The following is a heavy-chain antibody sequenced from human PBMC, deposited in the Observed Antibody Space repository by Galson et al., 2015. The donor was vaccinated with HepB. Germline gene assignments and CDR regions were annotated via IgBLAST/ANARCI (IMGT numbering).Heavy chain of an antibody. J-gene: IGHJ4*02. Sequence: SLRLSCAASGFTVSSNYMSWVRQAPGKGLEWVSVIYSGGSTYYADSVKGRFTISRDNSMNTLYLQMNSLRAEDTAVYYCARYVWFGELSFDYWGQGTLVTVSS. CDR2: IYSGGST. D-gene: IGHD3-10*01. CDR3: ARYVWFGELSFDY. V-gene: IGHV3-66*02. CDR1: GFTVSSNY.